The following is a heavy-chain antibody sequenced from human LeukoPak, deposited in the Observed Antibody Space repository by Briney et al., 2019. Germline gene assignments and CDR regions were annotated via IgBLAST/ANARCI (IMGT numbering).Heavy chain of an antibody. D-gene: IGHD3-16*02. Sequence: SETLSLTCAVYGGSFSGYYWSWIRQPPGKGLEWIGEINHSGSTNYNPSLKSRVTISVDTSKNQFSLKLSSVTAADTAVYYCARGHYDYVWGSYRFFDYWGQGTLVTVYS. J-gene: IGHJ4*02. CDR1: GGSFSGYY. V-gene: IGHV4-34*01. CDR2: INHSGST. CDR3: ARGHYDYVWGSYRFFDY.